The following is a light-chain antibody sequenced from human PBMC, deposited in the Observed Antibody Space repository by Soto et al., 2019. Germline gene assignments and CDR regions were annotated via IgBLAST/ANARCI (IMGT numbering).Light chain of an antibody. V-gene: IGLV1-51*01. CDR3: GTWDSSLSAGQV. J-gene: IGLJ1*01. CDR1: SSNIGNNY. CDR2: DNN. Sequence: QSVLTQPPSVSAAPGQKVTISCSGSSSNIGNNYVSWYQQLPGTAPKLLIYDNNKRPSGIPDRFSGSKSGTSATLGITGLQTGDEADYYCGTWDSSLSAGQVFGTGTKVT.